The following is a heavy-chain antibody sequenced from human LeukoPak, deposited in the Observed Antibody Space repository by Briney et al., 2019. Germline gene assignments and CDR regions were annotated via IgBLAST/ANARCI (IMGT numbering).Heavy chain of an antibody. D-gene: IGHD3-9*01. CDR1: GFTFSNAW. Sequence: PGGSLRLSCAASGFTFSNAWMSWVRQATGKGLEWVGRIKSKTDGGTTDYAAPVKGRFTISRDDSKNTLYLQMNSLKTEDTAVYYSTRARYYDILTGLYGMDVWGQGTTVTVSS. CDR3: TRARYYDILTGLYGMDV. J-gene: IGHJ6*02. V-gene: IGHV3-15*01. CDR2: IKSKTDGGTT.